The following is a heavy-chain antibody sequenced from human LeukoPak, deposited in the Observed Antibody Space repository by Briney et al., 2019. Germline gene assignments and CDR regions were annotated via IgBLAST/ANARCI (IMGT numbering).Heavy chain of an antibody. J-gene: IGHJ4*02. D-gene: IGHD3-22*01. CDR3: ARVGYYDSSGYPFDY. CDR2: IYSGGST. CDR1: RFTFSSYG. Sequence: PGGSLRLSCAASRFTFSSYGMHWVRQAPGKGLEWVSVIYSGGSTYYADSVKGRFTISRDNSKNTLYLQMNSLRAEDTAVYYCARVGYYDSSGYPFDYWGQGTLVTVSS. V-gene: IGHV3-66*01.